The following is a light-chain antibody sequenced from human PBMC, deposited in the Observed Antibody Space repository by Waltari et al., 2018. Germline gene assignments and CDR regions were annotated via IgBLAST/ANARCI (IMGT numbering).Light chain of an antibody. Sequence: QSALTQPASVSGSPGQAIIISCTGTGSDVGGYDYVSWYQQYPGKAPRLIIYDVYNRPSGDSKRFSGYESDNTASLTISGLQAEDESVYYCSSYTSSGVVFGGGTKLTVL. CDR2: DVY. J-gene: IGLJ2*01. CDR3: SSYTSSGVV. V-gene: IGLV2-14*01. CDR1: GSDVGGYDY.